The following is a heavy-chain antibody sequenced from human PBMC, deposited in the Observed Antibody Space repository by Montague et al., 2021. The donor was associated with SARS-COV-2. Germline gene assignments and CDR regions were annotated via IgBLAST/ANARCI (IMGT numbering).Heavy chain of an antibody. Sequence: SETLSLTCTVSGGSISSNNYYRDWIRQPPGKGLEWIGSIYDSGSTYYXPSLKSRVTISVDTSKNHFSLKLKSVTAADTAVYYCARRGRKLLPVATTIGGFDIWGQGTMVTVSS. J-gene: IGHJ3*02. CDR1: GGSISSNNYY. V-gene: IGHV4-39*02. D-gene: IGHD5-12*01. CDR2: IYDSGST. CDR3: ARRGRKLLPVATTIGGFDI.